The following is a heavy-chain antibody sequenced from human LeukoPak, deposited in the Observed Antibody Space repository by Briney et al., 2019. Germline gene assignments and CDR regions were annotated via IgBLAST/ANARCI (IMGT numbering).Heavy chain of an antibody. CDR3: ARESGACSGGSCYLYYFDY. D-gene: IGHD2-15*01. Sequence: GSLRLSCAASGFTVSSNYMSWVRQAPGKGLEWIGSIYYSGSTYYNPSLKSRVTISVDTSKNQFSLKLSSVTAADTAVYYCARESGACSGGSCYLYYFDYWGQGTLVTVSS. CDR1: GFTVSSNY. V-gene: IGHV4-39*07. J-gene: IGHJ4*02. CDR2: IYYSGST.